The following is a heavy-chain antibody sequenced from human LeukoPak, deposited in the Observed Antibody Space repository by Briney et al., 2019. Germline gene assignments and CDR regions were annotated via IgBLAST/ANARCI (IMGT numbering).Heavy chain of an antibody. D-gene: IGHD2-21*02. CDR2: IIPIFGTA. J-gene: IGHJ4*02. V-gene: IGHV1-69*06. CDR3: ARDRSDGNFYYDY. Sequence: SVKVSCKSSGGTFSSYAISWVRQAPGQGLEWMGGIIPIFGTANYAQKFQGRVTITADKSTSTAYMELSSLRSEDTAVYCCARDRSDGNFYYDYWRRGTLLGVCS. CDR1: GGTFSSYA.